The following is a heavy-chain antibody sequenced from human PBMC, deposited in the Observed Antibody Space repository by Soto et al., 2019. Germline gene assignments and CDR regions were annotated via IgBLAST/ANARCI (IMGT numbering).Heavy chain of an antibody. CDR1: GDSISSGAYS. Sequence: QLQLQESGSGLVKPSETLSLTCTVSGDSISSGAYSWSWTRLPPGKRLEWIGYIYHRGTSHYNPSLKSRVTMSVDRSRNQFSLNLRSVTAADTAVYYCARTLDYGGSAGTNWFDPWGQGTLVTVSS. CDR3: ARTLDYGGSAGTNWFDP. V-gene: IGHV4-30-2*01. D-gene: IGHD2-15*01. J-gene: IGHJ5*02. CDR2: IYHRGTS.